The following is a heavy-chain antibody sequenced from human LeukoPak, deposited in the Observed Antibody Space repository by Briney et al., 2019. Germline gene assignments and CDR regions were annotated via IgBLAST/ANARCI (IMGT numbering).Heavy chain of an antibody. CDR2: IYYSGST. CDR1: GGSFSGYY. Sequence: SETLSLTCAVYGGSFSGYYWGWIRQPPGKGLEWIGRIYYSGSTYYNPSLKSRVTISEDTSKNQFSLKLSSVTAADTAVYYCARHVSMIDAFDIWGQGTMVTVSS. V-gene: IGHV4-39*01. D-gene: IGHD3-22*01. J-gene: IGHJ3*02. CDR3: ARHVSMIDAFDI.